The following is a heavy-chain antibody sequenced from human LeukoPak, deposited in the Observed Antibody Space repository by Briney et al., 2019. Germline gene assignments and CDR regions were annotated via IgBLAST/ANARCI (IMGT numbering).Heavy chain of an antibody. J-gene: IGHJ4*02. D-gene: IGHD6-19*01. CDR2: ISGSGGST. CDR3: AKVPIAVAGTYYFDY. CDR1: GFTFSSYA. Sequence: GGSLRLSCAASGFTFSSYAMGWVRQAPGKGLEWVSAISGSGGSTYYADSVKGRFTISRDNSKNTLYLQMNSLRAEDTAVYYCAKVPIAVAGTYYFDYWGQGTLVTVSS. V-gene: IGHV3-23*01.